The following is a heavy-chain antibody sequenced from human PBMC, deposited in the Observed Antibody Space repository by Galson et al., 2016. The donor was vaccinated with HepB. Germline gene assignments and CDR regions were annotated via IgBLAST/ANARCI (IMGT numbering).Heavy chain of an antibody. CDR2: IDWDDNK. CDR1: GLSVTTSGIR. CDR3: ARLMVYTNDAFDI. Sequence: PALVKPTQTLTLTCTFSGLSVTTSGIRMSWIRQPPGKALEWLARIDWDDNKFYSTSLETRLTISKDISKNQVVLTMTNMDPVDTATYYCARLMVYTNDAFDIWGQGTMVTVSS. V-gene: IGHV2-70*04. D-gene: IGHD2-8*01. J-gene: IGHJ3*02.